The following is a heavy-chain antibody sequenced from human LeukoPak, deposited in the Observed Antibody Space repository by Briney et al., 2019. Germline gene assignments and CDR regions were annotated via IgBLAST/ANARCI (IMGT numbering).Heavy chain of an antibody. V-gene: IGHV3-13*01. J-gene: IGHJ5*02. D-gene: IGHD6-13*01. Sequence: GGSLRLSCAASGVIFSNYDMHWVRQAAGKGLEWVSGIGTAGDTYYPGSVKGRFTISRENAKNSLYLHMNSLSAGDTAMYYCASSPAYSNSWYAIDTWGQGTLVTVSS. CDR1: GVIFSNYD. CDR2: IGTAGDT. CDR3: ASSPAYSNSWYAIDT.